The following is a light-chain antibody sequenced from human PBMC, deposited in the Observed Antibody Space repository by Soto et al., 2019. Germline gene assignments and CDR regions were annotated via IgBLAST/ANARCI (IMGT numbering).Light chain of an antibody. V-gene: IGLV3-1*01. CDR1: KLGDKY. J-gene: IGLJ1*01. CDR2: QDS. CDR3: QAWDSSTDNYV. Sequence: SYELTQPPSVSVSPGQTASITCSGDKLGDKYACWYQQKPGQSPVLVIYQDSKRPSGIPERFSGSNSGNTATLTISGTQAMDEADYYCQAWDSSTDNYVFGTGTKPTVL.